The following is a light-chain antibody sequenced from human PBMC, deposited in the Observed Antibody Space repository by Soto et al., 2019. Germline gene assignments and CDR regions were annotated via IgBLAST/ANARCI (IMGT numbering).Light chain of an antibody. J-gene: IGLJ1*01. CDR2: ANG. CDR1: SSSIGAGYD. Sequence: QSALAQPPSVSGAPGHRVTISCTGSSSSIGAGYDVHWYQQLPGTAPKLLIYANGDRPSGVPDRFSGSKSGTSASLAITGLQADDEADYYCQSYDSSLIGSVFGPGTKVTVL. CDR3: QSYDSSLIGSV. V-gene: IGLV1-40*01.